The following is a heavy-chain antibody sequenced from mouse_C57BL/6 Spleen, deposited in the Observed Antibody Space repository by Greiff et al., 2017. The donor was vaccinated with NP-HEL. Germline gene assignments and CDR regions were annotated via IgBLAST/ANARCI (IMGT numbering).Heavy chain of an antibody. D-gene: IGHD2-4*01. CDR1: GYTFTDYE. J-gene: IGHJ2*01. Sequence: QVQLQQSGAELVRPGASVTLSCKASGYTFTDYEMHWVKQTPVHGLEWIGAIDPETGGTAYNQKFKGKAILTADKSSSTAYMELRSLTSEDSAVYYCTRTGDYDVHFDYWGQGTTLTVSS. V-gene: IGHV1-15*01. CDR2: IDPETGGT. CDR3: TRTGDYDVHFDY.